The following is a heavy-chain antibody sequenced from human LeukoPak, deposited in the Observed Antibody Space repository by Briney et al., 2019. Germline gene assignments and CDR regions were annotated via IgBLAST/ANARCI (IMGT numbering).Heavy chain of an antibody. CDR3: ARGLKGYTYYFDY. CDR1: GGSISSYY. D-gene: IGHD1-1*01. Sequence: SETLSLTCTVSGGSISSYYWSWIRQPPGKGLEWIGYIYYSGSTNYNPSLKSRVTISVDTPKNQFSLKLSSVTAADTAVYYCARGLKGYTYYFDYWGQGTLVTVSS. CDR2: IYYSGST. J-gene: IGHJ4*02. V-gene: IGHV4-59*01.